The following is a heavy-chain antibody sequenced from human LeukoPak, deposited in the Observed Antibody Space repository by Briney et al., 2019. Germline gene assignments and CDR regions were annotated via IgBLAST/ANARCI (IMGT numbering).Heavy chain of an antibody. CDR3: VWELDEIDY. CDR2: IYSCGST. J-gene: IGHJ4*02. D-gene: IGHD6-6*01. V-gene: IGHV3-53*01. CDR1: GFTVSSSY. Sequence: GGSLRLSCAASGFTVSSSYMSWVRQAPGKGLEWVSVIYSCGSTYYADSVKGRFTISRDNSKNTLYLQMNSPRAEDTAVYYCVWELDEIDYWGQGTLVTVSS.